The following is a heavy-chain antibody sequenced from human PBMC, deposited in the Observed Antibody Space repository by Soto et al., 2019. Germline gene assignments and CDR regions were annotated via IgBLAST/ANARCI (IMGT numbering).Heavy chain of an antibody. D-gene: IGHD6-19*01. CDR3: ASREGAVPSLGDAFDI. J-gene: IGHJ3*02. Sequence: QVQLVQSGAEVKKPGSSVKVSCKASGGTFSSYAISWVRQAPGQGLEWMGGIIPIFGTANYAQKFQGRVTITADESTSTAFMELSSLRSEDTAVYYCASREGAVPSLGDAFDIWGQGTMVTVSS. CDR2: IIPIFGTA. V-gene: IGHV1-69*01. CDR1: GGTFSSYA.